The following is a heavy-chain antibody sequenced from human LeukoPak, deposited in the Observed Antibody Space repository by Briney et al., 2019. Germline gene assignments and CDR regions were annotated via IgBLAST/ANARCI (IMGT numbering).Heavy chain of an antibody. D-gene: IGHD6-6*01. V-gene: IGHV4-39*02. CDR2: IYYSGST. CDR3: ARDVAYSSSSGAFDI. J-gene: IGHJ3*02. CDR1: GGSINSSSYY. Sequence: SETLSLTCTVSGGSINSSSYYWGWIRQPPGKGLEWIGSIYYSGSTYYNPSLKSRVTISVDTSKNQFSLKLSSVTAADTAVYYCARDVAYSSSSGAFDIWGQGTMVTVSS.